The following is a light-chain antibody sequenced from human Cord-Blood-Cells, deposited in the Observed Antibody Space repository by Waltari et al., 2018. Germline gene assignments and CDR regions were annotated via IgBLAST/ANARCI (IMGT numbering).Light chain of an antibody. CDR1: SSNIGAGYD. CDR2: GNR. V-gene: IGLV1-40*01. CDR3: QSYDSSLSGSV. Sequence: QSVLTQPPSVSGAPGQRVTISCTGSSSNIGAGYDVHWYQQLPGTAPKLLIYGNRNRPPRVPAPFSGSKSGTSAPLPITGLQAEDVADYYGQSYDSSLSGSVFGGGTKLTVL. J-gene: IGLJ3*02.